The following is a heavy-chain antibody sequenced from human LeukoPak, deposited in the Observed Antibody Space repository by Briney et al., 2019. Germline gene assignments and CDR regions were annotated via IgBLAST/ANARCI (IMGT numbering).Heavy chain of an antibody. CDR3: VRDGAYYDSSGYYNYYGMDV. CDR2: IIPIFGIA. CDR1: GGTFSSYA. V-gene: IGHV1-69*04. Sequence: EASVKVSCKASGGTFSSYAISWVRQAPGQGLEWMGRIIPIFGIANYAQKFQGRVTITADKSTSTAYMELSSLRSEDTAVYYCVRDGAYYDSSGYYNYYGMDVWGQGTLVTVSS. J-gene: IGHJ6*02. D-gene: IGHD3-22*01.